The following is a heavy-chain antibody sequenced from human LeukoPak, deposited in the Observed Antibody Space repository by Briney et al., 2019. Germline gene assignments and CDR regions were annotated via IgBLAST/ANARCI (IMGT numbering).Heavy chain of an antibody. V-gene: IGHV3-23*01. J-gene: IGHJ4*02. D-gene: IGHD2-8*02. Sequence: GGSLRLSCAVSGFTFSTFAMIWVRQPPGKGLEWVSSIFPSGGEIHYADSVRGRFTISRDNSKSTLSLQMNSLRAEDTAIYYCATYRQVLLPFESWGQGTLVTVSS. CDR2: IFPSGGEI. CDR1: GFTFSTFA. CDR3: ATYRQVLLPFES.